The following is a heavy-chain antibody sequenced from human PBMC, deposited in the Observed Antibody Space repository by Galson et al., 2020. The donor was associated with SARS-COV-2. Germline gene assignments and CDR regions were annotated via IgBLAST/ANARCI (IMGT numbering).Heavy chain of an antibody. V-gene: IGHV3-30*18. CDR3: AKEGSGSYGAMGYFDY. J-gene: IGHJ4*02. D-gene: IGHD1-26*01. Sequence: GESLKISCAASGFTFSSYGMHWVRQAPGKGLEWVAVISYDGSNKYYADSVKGRFTISRDNSKNTLYLQMNSLRAEDTAVYYCAKEGSGSYGAMGYFDYWGQGTLVTVSS. CDR2: ISYDGSNK. CDR1: GFTFSSYG.